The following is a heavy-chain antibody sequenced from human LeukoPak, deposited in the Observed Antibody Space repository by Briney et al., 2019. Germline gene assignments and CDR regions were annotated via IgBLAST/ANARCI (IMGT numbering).Heavy chain of an antibody. J-gene: IGHJ5*02. V-gene: IGHV1-2*06. CDR3: ARATRHIVVVPAAIMFDP. CDR2: INPNSGST. D-gene: IGHD2-2*01. Sequence: GASVKVSCKASGYTFTGYYMHWVRQAPGQGLEWMGRINPNSGSTNYAQKFQGRVTMTRDTSISTAYMELSRLRSDDTAVYYCARATRHIVVVPAAIMFDPWGQGTLVTVSS. CDR1: GYTFTGYY.